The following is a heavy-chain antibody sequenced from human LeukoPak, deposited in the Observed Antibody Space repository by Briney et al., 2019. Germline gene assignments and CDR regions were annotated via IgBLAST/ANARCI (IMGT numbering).Heavy chain of an antibody. J-gene: IGHJ4*02. CDR2: ISAYNGNT. CDR3: ARDDYSNYVGDRRFDY. V-gene: IGHV1-18*01. D-gene: IGHD4-11*01. CDR1: GYTFTSYG. Sequence: ASVKVSCKASGYTFTSYGISWVRQAPGQRLEWMGWISAYNGNTNYAQRLQGRVTMTTDTSTSTAYMELRSLRSDDTAVYYCARDDYSNYVGDRRFDYWGQGTLVTVSS.